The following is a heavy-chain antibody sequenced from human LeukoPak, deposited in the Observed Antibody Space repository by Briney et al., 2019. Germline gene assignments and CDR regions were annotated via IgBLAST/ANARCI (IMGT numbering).Heavy chain of an antibody. D-gene: IGHD5-24*01. CDR3: AREGADGYNVGFDY. CDR2: IYSSGGNI. V-gene: IGHV3-48*03. J-gene: IGHJ4*02. Sequence: PGRSLRLSCAASGFTFSSYEMNWVRQAPGKGLEWVSYIYSSGGNIYYADSVKGRFTISRDNAKNSLYLQMNSLRVEDTAVYYCAREGADGYNVGFDYWGQGTLVTVSS. CDR1: GFTFSSYE.